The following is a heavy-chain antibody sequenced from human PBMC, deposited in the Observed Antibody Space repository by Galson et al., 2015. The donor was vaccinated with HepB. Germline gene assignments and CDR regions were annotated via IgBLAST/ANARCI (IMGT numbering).Heavy chain of an antibody. V-gene: IGHV1-8*01. D-gene: IGHD6-13*01. CDR1: GYTFTSYD. CDR3: ARGPGYSSSWYYYYYYYMDV. J-gene: IGHJ6*03. Sequence: SVKVSCKASGYTFTSYDINWVRQATGQGLEWMGWMNPNSGNTGYAQKFQGRVTMTRNTSISTAYMELSSLRSEDTAVYYCARGPGYSSSWYYYYYYYMDVWGKGTTVTVSS. CDR2: MNPNSGNT.